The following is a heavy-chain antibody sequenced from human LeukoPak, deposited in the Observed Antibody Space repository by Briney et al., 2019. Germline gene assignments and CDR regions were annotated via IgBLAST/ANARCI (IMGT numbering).Heavy chain of an antibody. Sequence: SVKVSCKASGGTFISYTISWVRQAPGQGLEWMGGIIPILGIANYAQKFQGRVTITADKSTSTAYMELSSLRSEVTAVYYCAREWDTYWFDPWGQGTLVTVSS. V-gene: IGHV1-69*10. CDR2: IIPILGIA. J-gene: IGHJ5*02. CDR3: AREWDTYWFDP. CDR1: GGTFISYT. D-gene: IGHD1-26*01.